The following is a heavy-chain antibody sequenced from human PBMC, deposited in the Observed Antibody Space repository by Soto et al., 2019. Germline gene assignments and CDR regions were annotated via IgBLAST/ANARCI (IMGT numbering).Heavy chain of an antibody. Sequence: EVQLLESGGGLVQPGGSLRLSCAASGFTFSSYAMSWVRQAPGKGLAWVSAISGSGGSTYYAVSVKGRFTIARDNSKNTLYLQMSSLRAEDTAVYDCAKAGTSLLQQDYYYGMDVWGQGTTVTVSS. CDR1: GFTFSSYA. CDR3: AKAGTSLLQQDYYYGMDV. V-gene: IGHV3-23*01. CDR2: ISGSGGST. J-gene: IGHJ6*02. D-gene: IGHD3-10*01.